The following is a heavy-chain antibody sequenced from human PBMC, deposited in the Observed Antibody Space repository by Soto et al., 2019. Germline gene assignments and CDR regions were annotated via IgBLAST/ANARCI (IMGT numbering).Heavy chain of an antibody. Sequence: GASVKVSCKASGYTFTDYYMHWVRQAPGQGLEWMGGINPNSGGTNYAQKFQGWVTMTRDTSISTAYMELSRLRSDDTAVYYCARASRPTAKQLRYFDWPPFFDLWGQGTMVTVSS. V-gene: IGHV1-2*04. CDR3: ARASRPTAKQLRYFDWPPFFDL. CDR2: INPNSGGT. D-gene: IGHD3-9*01. CDR1: GYTFTDYY. J-gene: IGHJ3*01.